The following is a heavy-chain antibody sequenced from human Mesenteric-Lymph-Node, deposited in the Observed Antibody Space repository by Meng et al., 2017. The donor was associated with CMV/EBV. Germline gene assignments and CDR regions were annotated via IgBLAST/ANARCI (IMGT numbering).Heavy chain of an antibody. J-gene: IGHJ4*02. CDR3: ARGRDTIFGVVSPTLVY. D-gene: IGHD3-3*01. Sequence: SETLSLTCAVYGGSFSGYYWSWIRQPPGKGLEWIGEINHSGSTNYNPSLKSRVTISVDTSKNQFSLKLSSVTAADTAVYYCARGRDTIFGVVSPTLVYWGQGTLVTVSS. CDR2: INHSGST. V-gene: IGHV4-34*01. CDR1: GGSFSGYY.